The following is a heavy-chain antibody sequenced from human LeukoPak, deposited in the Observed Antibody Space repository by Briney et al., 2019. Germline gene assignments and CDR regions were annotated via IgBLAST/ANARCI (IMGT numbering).Heavy chain of an antibody. D-gene: IGHD4-17*01. CDR1: GYTFTSYG. V-gene: IGHV1-18*01. J-gene: IGHJ4*02. CDR2: ISAYNGNT. Sequence: ASVKVSCKASGYTFTSYGNSWVRQAPGQGLEWMGWISAYNGNTNYAQKLQGRVTMTTDTSTSTAYMEPRSLRSDDTAVYYCARHYDYGDPHYFDYWGQGTLVTVSS. CDR3: ARHYDYGDPHYFDY.